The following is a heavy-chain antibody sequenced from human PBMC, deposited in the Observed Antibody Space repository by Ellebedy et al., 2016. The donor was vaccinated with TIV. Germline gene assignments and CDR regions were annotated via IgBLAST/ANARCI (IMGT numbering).Heavy chain of an antibody. J-gene: IGHJ5*02. CDR2: ISGGGGSI. V-gene: IGHV3-23*01. CDR3: AKPLLTFGGVIVSS. D-gene: IGHD3-16*02. CDR1: GFTFSSYA. Sequence: GESLKISCAASGFTFSSYAMSWVRQAPGKGLDWVSPISGGGGSIYYADSVKGRFTISRDTSKNTLYLQMNSLRVEDTAVDYCAKPLLTFGGVIVSSWGQGTLVTVSS.